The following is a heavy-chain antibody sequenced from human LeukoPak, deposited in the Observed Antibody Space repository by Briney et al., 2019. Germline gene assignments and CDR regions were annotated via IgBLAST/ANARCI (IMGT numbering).Heavy chain of an antibody. V-gene: IGHV1-69*01. CDR1: GGTFSGYA. CDR3: ARDMWSSTSCPSCTGWSDP. CDR2: ISSFFGAA. Sequence: SVKVSCKASGGTFSGYAISWVRQAPGQGLEWMGGISSFFGAAHYAQKLQGRVTITADESTSTAYMELSSLRSEDTAAYYCARDMWSSTSCPSCTGWSDPWGHGTLVTVSS. J-gene: IGHJ5*02. D-gene: IGHD2-2*01.